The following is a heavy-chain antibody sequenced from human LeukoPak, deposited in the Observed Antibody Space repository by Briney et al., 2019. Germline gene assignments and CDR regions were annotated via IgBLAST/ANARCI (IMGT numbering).Heavy chain of an antibody. V-gene: IGHV3-13*01. Sequence: PGGPLRLSCAASGFTFRSYDMHWVRQATGKGLEWVLAIGTAGYTYYPGSVKGRFTISRENAKNSLYLQMNSLRAGDTAVYYCARGAVGMDVWGQGTTVTVSS. J-gene: IGHJ6*02. CDR3: ARGAVGMDV. CDR1: GFTFRSYD. D-gene: IGHD3-16*01. CDR2: IGTAGYT.